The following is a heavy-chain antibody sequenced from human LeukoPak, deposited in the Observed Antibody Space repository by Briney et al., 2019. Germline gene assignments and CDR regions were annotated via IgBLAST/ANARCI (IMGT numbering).Heavy chain of an antibody. V-gene: IGHV3-23*01. CDR2: ISTSGGST. J-gene: IGHJ4*02. CDR1: GFTSSNYA. Sequence: AGGSLRLSCAASGFTSSNYAVTWVRQAPGKGLEWVSAISTSGGSTFYADSVKGRFTISRDNSKNTVYLQMNSLRAEDTAVYYCAKGVLSPVIVPFDFWGQGTLVTVSS. D-gene: IGHD2/OR15-2a*01. CDR3: AKGVLSPVIVPFDF.